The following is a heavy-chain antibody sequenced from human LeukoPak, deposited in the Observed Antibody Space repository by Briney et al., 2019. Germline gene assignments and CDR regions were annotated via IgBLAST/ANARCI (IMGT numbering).Heavy chain of an antibody. V-gene: IGHV4-34*01. J-gene: IGHJ2*01. CDR3: ARGGTYSSSWYIRWYFDL. D-gene: IGHD6-13*01. Sequence: SETLSLTCAVYGGSFSGYYWSWIRQPPGKGLEWIGEINHSGSTNYNPSLKSRVTISVDTSKNQFSLKLSSVTAAATAVYYCARGGTYSSSWYIRWYFDLWGRGTLVTVSS. CDR1: GGSFSGYY. CDR2: INHSGST.